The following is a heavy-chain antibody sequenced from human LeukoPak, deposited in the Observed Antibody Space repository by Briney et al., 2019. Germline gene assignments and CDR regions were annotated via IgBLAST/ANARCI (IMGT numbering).Heavy chain of an antibody. Sequence: ASVKVSCKASGYTFTGYYMHWVRQAPGQGLEWMGIINPSGGSTSYAQKFQGRVTMTRDTSTSTVYMELSSLRSEDTAVYYCARAGGEYCSGGSCYPRFQHWGQGTLVTVSS. V-gene: IGHV1-46*01. J-gene: IGHJ1*01. CDR3: ARAGGEYCSGGSCYPRFQH. CDR1: GYTFTGYY. CDR2: INPSGGST. D-gene: IGHD2-15*01.